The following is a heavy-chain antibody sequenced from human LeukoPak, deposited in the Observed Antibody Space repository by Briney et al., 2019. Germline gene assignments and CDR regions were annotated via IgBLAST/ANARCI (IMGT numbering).Heavy chain of an antibody. CDR2: ISTSGTT. D-gene: IGHD4-23*01. J-gene: IGHJ3*02. CDR1: GFPFSSYA. Sequence: GGSLRLSCAASGFPFSSYAMTWVRQAPGKGLEWVSQISTSGTTYYAGSVKGRFTISRDNSKNKLYLQMNSLRAEDTAVYYCARDDYGGKLDIWGQGTVVTVSS. V-gene: IGHV3-23*01. CDR3: ARDDYGGKLDI.